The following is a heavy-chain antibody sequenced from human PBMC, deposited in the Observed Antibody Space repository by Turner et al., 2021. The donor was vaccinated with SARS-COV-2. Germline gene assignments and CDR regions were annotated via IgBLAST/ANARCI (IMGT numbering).Heavy chain of an antibody. CDR1: AGSISTSCFY. V-gene: IGHV4-39*01. CDR2: IYYNGST. Sequence: QLQLQESVPGLWKPSETLSLTCNVSAGSISTSCFYWGWIRQPPGKGLEWTGNIYYNGSTYYNPSLKSRVTISVDTSKNQFSLKLSSVTATDTAVYYCARRLVVQGTDDYSYYYGMDVWGQGTTVTVSS. D-gene: IGHD3-22*01. CDR3: ARRLVVQGTDDYSYYYGMDV. J-gene: IGHJ6*02.